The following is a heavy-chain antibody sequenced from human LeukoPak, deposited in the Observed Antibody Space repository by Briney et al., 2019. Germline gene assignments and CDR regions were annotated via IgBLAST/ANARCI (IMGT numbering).Heavy chain of an antibody. J-gene: IGHJ4*02. V-gene: IGHV1-18*04. CDR1: GYTFTSYG. D-gene: IGHD3-3*01. CDR3: ARDLRRSTIFGVQGYFDY. Sequence: ASVKVSCKASGYTFTSYGISWVRQAPGQGLEWMGWISAYNGNTNYAQKLQGRVTMTRDMSTSTVYMELSSLRSEDTAVYYCARDLRRSTIFGVQGYFDYWGQGTLVTVSS. CDR2: ISAYNGNT.